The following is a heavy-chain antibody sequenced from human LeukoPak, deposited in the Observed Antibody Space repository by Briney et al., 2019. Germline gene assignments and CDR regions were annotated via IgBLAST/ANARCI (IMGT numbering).Heavy chain of an antibody. Sequence: GRSLRLSCAASGFTFSSYAMHWVRQAPGKGLEWVAVISYDGSNKYYADSVKGRFTISRDNSKNTLYLQMNSLRAEDTAVYYCARVLTDYYDSAAGYYGVDVWGQGTTVTVSS. D-gene: IGHD3-22*01. V-gene: IGHV3-30*04. J-gene: IGHJ6*02. CDR1: GFTFSSYA. CDR2: ISYDGSNK. CDR3: ARVLTDYYDSAAGYYGVDV.